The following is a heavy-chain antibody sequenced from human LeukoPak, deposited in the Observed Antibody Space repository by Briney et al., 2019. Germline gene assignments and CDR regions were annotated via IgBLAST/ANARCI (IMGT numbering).Heavy chain of an antibody. CDR3: ARHGYSNYYYYYYMDV. J-gene: IGHJ6*03. V-gene: IGHV4-4*09. CDR2: IYTSGST. D-gene: IGHD4-11*01. Sequence: SETLSLTCTVSGGSMSSYYWSWIRQPPGKGLEWIGYIYTSGSTNYNPSLKSRVTISVDTSKNQFSLKLSSVTAADTAVYYCARHGYSNYYYYYYMDVWGKGTTVTVSS. CDR1: GGSMSSYY.